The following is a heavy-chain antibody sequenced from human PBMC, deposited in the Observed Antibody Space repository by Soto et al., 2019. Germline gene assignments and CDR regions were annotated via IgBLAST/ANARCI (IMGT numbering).Heavy chain of an antibody. V-gene: IGHV3-23*01. D-gene: IGHD3-10*01. J-gene: IGHJ6*03. Sequence: EVQLLESGGGLVQPGGSLRLSCAASGFTFSSYAMSWVRQAPGKGLEWVSAISGSGGSTYYADSVKGRFTISRDNSKNTLYLQMNSLRAEDTAVYYCAKVYYGSFGYYYYYMDVWGKGTTVTVSS. CDR1: GFTFSSYA. CDR2: ISGSGGST. CDR3: AKVYYGSFGYYYYYMDV.